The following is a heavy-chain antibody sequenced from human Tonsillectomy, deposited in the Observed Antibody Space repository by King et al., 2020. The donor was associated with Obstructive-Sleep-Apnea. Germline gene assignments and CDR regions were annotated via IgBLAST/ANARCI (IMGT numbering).Heavy chain of an antibody. CDR2: ISQDGTNK. Sequence: VQLVESGGGVVQPGRSLRLSCAASVIIFSNYALHWVRQAPGRGPEWVAGISQDGTNKEYAESVKGRFTISRDNSKKTRYLQVNSLRSEDSGVYYCARLRVASGDLPLWGRGTLLVVSS. V-gene: IGHV3-30-3*01. D-gene: IGHD4-17*01. CDR1: VIIFSNYA. J-gene: IGHJ2*01. CDR3: ARLRVASGDLPL.